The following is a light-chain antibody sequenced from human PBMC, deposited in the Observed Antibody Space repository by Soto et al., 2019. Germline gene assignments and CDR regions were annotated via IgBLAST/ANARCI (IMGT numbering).Light chain of an antibody. CDR3: HQYGSLPT. J-gene: IGKJ5*01. CDR1: QSVSSGY. Sequence: EMVLTKSPGALSLSPEEGATLSYRASQSVSSGYFAWDQQKPGQAPRLLIYGASIRATAIPDRFSGSGSGTDFTLTFSRLEPDDFAVYYCHQYGSLPTSCQGTRLEIK. V-gene: IGKV3-20*01. CDR2: GAS.